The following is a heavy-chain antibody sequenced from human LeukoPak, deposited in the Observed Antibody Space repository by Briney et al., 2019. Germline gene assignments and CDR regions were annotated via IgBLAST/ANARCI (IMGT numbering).Heavy chain of an antibody. J-gene: IGHJ4*02. D-gene: IGHD3-22*01. V-gene: IGHV4-30-4*01. CDR1: GGSISSGDYY. CDR3: ARDRSRYYYDTSGLIDY. Sequence: SQTLSLTCTVSGGSISSGDYYWSWIRQPPGKGLEWIGYIYYSGSTYYNPSLKSRVTISVDTSKNQFSLKLSSVTAADTAVYYCARDRSRYYYDTSGLIDYWGQGTLVTVSS. CDR2: IYYSGST.